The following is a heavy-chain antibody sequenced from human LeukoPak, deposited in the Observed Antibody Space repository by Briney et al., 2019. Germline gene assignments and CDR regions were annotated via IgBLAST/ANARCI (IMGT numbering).Heavy chain of an antibody. Sequence: GGSLRLSCAASGFTFSSYSMNWVRQAPGKRLECVSSISSSSSYIYYADSGKGRFTISRDNAKNSLYLQMNSLRAEDTAVYYCARSFLSIAAAATDYWGQGTLVTVSS. J-gene: IGHJ4*02. CDR3: ARSFLSIAAAATDY. D-gene: IGHD6-13*01. V-gene: IGHV3-21*01. CDR1: GFTFSSYS. CDR2: ISSSSSYI.